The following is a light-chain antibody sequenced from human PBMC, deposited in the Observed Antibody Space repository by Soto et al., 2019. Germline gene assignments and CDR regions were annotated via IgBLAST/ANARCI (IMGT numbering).Light chain of an antibody. CDR3: QQYKTYPHT. CDR1: QSFSYW. Sequence: DIQLTQSPSTLSASVGDSVTITCRASQSFSYWLAWYQQKPGKAPKLLIYKASSLESGVPSRFSGGASGTEFTLTISSLQPDDSATYYCQQYKTYPHTFGQGTKLEIK. CDR2: KAS. J-gene: IGKJ2*01. V-gene: IGKV1-5*03.